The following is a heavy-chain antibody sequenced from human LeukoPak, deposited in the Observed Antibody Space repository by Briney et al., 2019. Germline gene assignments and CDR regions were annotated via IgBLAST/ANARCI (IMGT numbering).Heavy chain of an antibody. CDR1: GGTFSSYA. CDR3: AREHPIDYGGNYLFDY. J-gene: IGHJ4*02. Sequence: SVEVSCKASGGTFSSYAISWVRQAPGQGLEWMGRIIPILGIANYAQKFQGRVTITADKSTSTAYMELSSLRSEDTAVYYCAREHPIDYGGNYLFDYWGQGTLVTVSS. V-gene: IGHV1-69*04. D-gene: IGHD4-23*01. CDR2: IIPILGIA.